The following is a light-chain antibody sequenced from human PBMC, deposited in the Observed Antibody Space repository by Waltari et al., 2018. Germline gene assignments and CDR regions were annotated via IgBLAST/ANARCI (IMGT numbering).Light chain of an antibody. V-gene: IGLV2-11*01. CDR2: DVH. CDR3: CAYAGSNIFV. CDR1: SSDIGSYHF. Sequence: QSALTQPRSVSGSPGQSVTVSCTGTSSDIGSYHFVSWYQQQSGKAPKVIIYDVHERPQGVPDRCSGSRSGNTASLTISRRQADDEGEYYCCAYAGSNIFVFGVGTQLTVL. J-gene: IGLJ1*01.